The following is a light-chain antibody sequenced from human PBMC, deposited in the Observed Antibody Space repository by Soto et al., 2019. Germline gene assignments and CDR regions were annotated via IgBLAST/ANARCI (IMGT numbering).Light chain of an antibody. CDR2: EAS. CDR3: QQYRTYPT. V-gene: IGKV1-13*02. CDR1: QAFTTT. Sequence: AIQLTQTPSSLSASVGDTVTIACRASQAFTTTLAWYQQKPGKAPRLLIYEASTLEGGVPPRFSGSGSGRDFTLTISGLQPEDFATYHCQQYRTYPTFGGGTKVEI. J-gene: IGKJ4*01.